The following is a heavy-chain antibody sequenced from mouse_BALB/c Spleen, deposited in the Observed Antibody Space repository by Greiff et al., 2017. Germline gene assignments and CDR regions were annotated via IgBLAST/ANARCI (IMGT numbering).Heavy chain of an antibody. CDR3: AREDAMDY. Sequence: VQLQQSGAELVRPGALVKLSCKASGFNIKDYYMHWVKQRPEQGLEWIGWIDPANGNTKYDPKFQGKATITADTSSNTAYLQLSSLTSEDTAVYYCAREDAMDYWGQGTSVTVSS. J-gene: IGHJ4*01. CDR2: IDPANGNT. V-gene: IGHV14-1*02. CDR1: GFNIKDYY.